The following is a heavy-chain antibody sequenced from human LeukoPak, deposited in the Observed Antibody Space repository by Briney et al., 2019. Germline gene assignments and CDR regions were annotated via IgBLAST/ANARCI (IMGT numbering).Heavy chain of an antibody. Sequence: SETLSLTCTVSGDSISSYYWSWIRQPPGKGLEWIGYIHYSVSASYNPSLKSRVTISIDTSKSQFSLKLSSVTAADTAVYYCAREGLYGGNYFDYWGQGTLVTVSS. CDR3: AREGLYGGNYFDY. CDR2: IHYSVSA. CDR1: GDSISSYY. D-gene: IGHD4-23*01. V-gene: IGHV4-59*01. J-gene: IGHJ4*02.